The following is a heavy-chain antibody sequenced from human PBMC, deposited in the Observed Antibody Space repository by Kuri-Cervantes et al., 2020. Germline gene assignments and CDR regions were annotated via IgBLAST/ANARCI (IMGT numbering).Heavy chain of an antibody. CDR3: ARGMSSSWYYGMDV. V-gene: IGHV1-18*01. J-gene: IGHJ6*02. Sequence: ASVKVSCKASGYTFTSYGISWVRQAPGQGLEWMGWISAYNGNTNYAQKLQGRVTMTTDTSTSTAYMELRSLRAEDTAVHYCARGMSSSWYYGMDVWGQGTLVTVSS. CDR1: GYTFTSYG. D-gene: IGHD6-13*01. CDR2: ISAYNGNT.